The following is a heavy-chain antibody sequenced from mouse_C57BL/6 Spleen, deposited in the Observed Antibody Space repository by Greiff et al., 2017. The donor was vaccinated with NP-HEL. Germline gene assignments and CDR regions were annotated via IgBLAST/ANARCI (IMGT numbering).Heavy chain of an antibody. CDR3: ARFGTTVVDAMDY. D-gene: IGHD1-1*01. Sequence: VQLQQSGPELVKPGASVKISCKASGYAFSSSWMNWVKQRPGKGLEWIGRIYPGDGDPNYNGKFKGKATLTADKSSSTAYMQLSSLTSEDSAVYFCARFGTTVVDAMDYWGQGTSVTVSS. CDR1: GYAFSSSW. J-gene: IGHJ4*01. V-gene: IGHV1-82*01. CDR2: IYPGDGDP.